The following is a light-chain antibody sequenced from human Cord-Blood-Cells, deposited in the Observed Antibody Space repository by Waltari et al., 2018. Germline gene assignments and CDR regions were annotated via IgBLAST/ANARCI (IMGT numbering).Light chain of an antibody. V-gene: IGKV1-39*01. CDR3: QQSYSTPRAT. J-gene: IGKJ5*01. CDR2: VAS. Sequence: DIQMTQPPSSLSVSAGARVTITCRASRSISSYLNWYQQKPGKAPKLLMHVASSLQSGVPSRFSDSESGTDFTLTISSLRPEYFATYYCQQSYSTPRATFGQGTRLEIK. CDR1: RSISSY.